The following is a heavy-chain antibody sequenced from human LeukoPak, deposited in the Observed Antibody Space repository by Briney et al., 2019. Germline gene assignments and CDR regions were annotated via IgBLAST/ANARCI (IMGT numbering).Heavy chain of an antibody. Sequence: GGSLRLSCAASGFIVSSKYMSWVRQAPGKGLEWVSIIYSSGSTFYADSVKGRFTISRDSSKSTVSLQMNSLRAEDTAVYYCAIAAAGTNYYFDYWGQGTLVTVSS. J-gene: IGHJ4*02. CDR3: AIAAAGTNYYFDY. D-gene: IGHD6-13*01. V-gene: IGHV3-66*01. CDR2: IYSSGST. CDR1: GFIVSSKY.